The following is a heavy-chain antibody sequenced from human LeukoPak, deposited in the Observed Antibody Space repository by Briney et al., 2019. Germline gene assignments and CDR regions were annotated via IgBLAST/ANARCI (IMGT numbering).Heavy chain of an antibody. V-gene: IGHV3-21*01. J-gene: IGHJ4*02. CDR3: ARGNHNYYDSSGPTYDY. CDR1: GFTFSSYS. D-gene: IGHD3-22*01. CDR2: ISSSSSYI. Sequence: GGSLRLSCAASGFTFSSYSMHSVRQAPGKGLEWVSSISSSSSYIYYADSVKGRFTISRDNAKNSLYLQMNSLRAEDTAVYYCARGNHNYYDSSGPTYDYWGQGTLVTVSS.